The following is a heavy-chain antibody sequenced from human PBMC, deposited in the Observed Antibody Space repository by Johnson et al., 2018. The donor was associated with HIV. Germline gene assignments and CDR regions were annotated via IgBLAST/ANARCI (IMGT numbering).Heavy chain of an antibody. Sequence: VHLVESGGGVVRPGGSLRLSCAASGFTFDDYGLSWVRQAPGKGLEWVPGINWNGGSTGYADSVKGRFTISRDNAKNSLYLQRNSLRAEDTALYYCQGDSGSYHGNDAFEIWGQGTMVTVSS. J-gene: IGHJ3*02. CDR2: INWNGGST. D-gene: IGHD1-26*01. V-gene: IGHV3-20*04. CDR1: GFTFDDYG. CDR3: QGDSGSYHGNDAFEI.